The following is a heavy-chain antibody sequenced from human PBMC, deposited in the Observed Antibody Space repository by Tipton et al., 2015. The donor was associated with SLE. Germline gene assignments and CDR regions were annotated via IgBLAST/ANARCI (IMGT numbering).Heavy chain of an antibody. J-gene: IGHJ4*02. CDR1: GFTFSSYG. CDR2: LRYDGSDV. D-gene: IGHD6-13*01. CDR3: TKDPRAYSNPDY. V-gene: IGHV3-30*02. Sequence: SGFTFSSYGMHWVRQAPGKGLEWVAFLRYDGSDVYYADSVMGRFTISRDNSENTLYLQMNSLRPEDTAVYYCTKDPRAYSNPDYWGKGTLVTVTS.